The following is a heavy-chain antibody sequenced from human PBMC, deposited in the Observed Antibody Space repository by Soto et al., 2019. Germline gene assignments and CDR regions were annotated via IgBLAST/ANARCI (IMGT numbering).Heavy chain of an antibody. Sequence: PSETLSLTCTVSGGSVSSGSYYWSWIRQPPGKGLEWIGYIYYSGSTNYNPSLKSRVTISVDTSKNQFSLKLSSVTAADTAVYYCARAGFGELLGNWFAPWGQGTLVTVSS. CDR1: GGSVSSGSYY. CDR2: IYYSGST. D-gene: IGHD3-10*01. V-gene: IGHV4-61*01. J-gene: IGHJ5*02. CDR3: ARAGFGELLGNWFAP.